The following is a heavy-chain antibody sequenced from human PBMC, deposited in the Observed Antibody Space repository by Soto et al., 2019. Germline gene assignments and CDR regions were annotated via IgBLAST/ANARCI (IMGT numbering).Heavy chain of an antibody. CDR3: ARRGLAIPRNYYYYGMDV. Sequence: GASVNVSCKASGGTFSSYAISWVRQAPGQGLEWMGGIIPIFGTANYAQKFQGRVTITADKSTSTAYMELSSLRSEDTAVYYCARRGLAIPRNYYYYGMDVWGQGTTVTVSS. V-gene: IGHV1-69*06. CDR2: IIPIFGTA. CDR1: GGTFSSYA. D-gene: IGHD3-10*01. J-gene: IGHJ6*02.